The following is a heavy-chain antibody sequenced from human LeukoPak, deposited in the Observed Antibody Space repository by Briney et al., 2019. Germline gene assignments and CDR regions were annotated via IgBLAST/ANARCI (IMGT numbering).Heavy chain of an antibody. V-gene: IGHV3-23*01. CDR2: ISGSGGST. J-gene: IGHJ6*02. CDR3: AKHDYDYGMDV. Sequence: GGSLRLSCAASGFTFSSYSMNWVRQAPGKGLEWVSAISGSGGSTHYADSVKGRFTISRDNSKNTLYLQMNSLRAEDTAVYYCAKHDYDYGMDVWGQGTTVTVSS. CDR1: GFTFSSYS.